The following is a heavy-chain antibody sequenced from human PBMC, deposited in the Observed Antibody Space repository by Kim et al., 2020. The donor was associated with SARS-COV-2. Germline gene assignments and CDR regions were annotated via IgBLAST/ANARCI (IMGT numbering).Heavy chain of an antibody. V-gene: IGHV5-10-1*01. J-gene: IGHJ6*02. CDR2: IDPSDSYT. D-gene: IGHD2-2*01. Sequence: GESLKISCKGSGYSFTSYWISWVRQMPGKGLEWMGRIDPSDSYTNYSPSFQGHVTISADKSISTAYLQWSSLKASDTAMYYCARRSGIVVVPAAIRYGMDVWGQGTTVTVSS. CDR1: GYSFTSYW. CDR3: ARRSGIVVVPAAIRYGMDV.